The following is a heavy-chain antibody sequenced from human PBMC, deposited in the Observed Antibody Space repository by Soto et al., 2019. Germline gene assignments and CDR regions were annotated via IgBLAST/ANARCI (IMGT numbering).Heavy chain of an antibody. V-gene: IGHV1-18*01. CDR1: GYTFTSYG. Sequence: QVQLVQSGAEVKKPGDSVRVSCTASGYTFTSYGIVWVRQAPGQGLEWMGWISANNGNTKYAQKLQGRVTMTTDASTSTAYMELRSLRSDDAAVYYCARDGYFDQWGQGTLVTVSS. J-gene: IGHJ4*02. CDR2: ISANNGNT. CDR3: ARDGYFDQ.